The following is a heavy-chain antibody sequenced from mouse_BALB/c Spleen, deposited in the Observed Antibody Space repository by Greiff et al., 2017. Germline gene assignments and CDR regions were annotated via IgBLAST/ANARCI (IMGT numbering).Heavy chain of an antibody. Sequence: QVQLQQSAAELARPGASVKMSCKASGYTFTSYTMHWVKQRPGQGLEWIGYINPSSGYTEYNQKFKDKTTLTADKSSSTAYMQLSSLTSEDSAVYYCATWLLPLWYFDVWGAGTTVTVSS. V-gene: IGHV1-4*02. CDR3: ATWLLPLWYFDV. D-gene: IGHD2-3*01. J-gene: IGHJ1*01. CDR1: GYTFTSYT. CDR2: INPSSGYT.